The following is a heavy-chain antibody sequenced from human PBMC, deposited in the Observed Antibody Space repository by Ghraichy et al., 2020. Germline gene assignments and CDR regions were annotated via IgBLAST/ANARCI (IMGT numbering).Heavy chain of an antibody. CDR3: AKDLVIYRQLSTDAFDV. Sequence: GGSLRLSCAGSGFTFNNYVMSWVRQAPGEGLEWVSSIGGSGINTYYADLAKGRFTISRDNSKNTLYLHMNSLKTEDTAVYDCAKDLVIYRQLSTDAFDVWGLGTVVIVSS. CDR2: IGGSGINT. CDR1: GFTFNNYV. V-gene: IGHV3-23*01. D-gene: IGHD1-1*01. J-gene: IGHJ3*01.